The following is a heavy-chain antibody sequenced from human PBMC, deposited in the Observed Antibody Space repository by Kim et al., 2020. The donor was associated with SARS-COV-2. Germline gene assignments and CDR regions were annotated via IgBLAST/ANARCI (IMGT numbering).Heavy chain of an antibody. CDR3: ASHILSGSGSYWGALDI. CDR2: IYYSGST. CDR1: GGSISSYY. J-gene: IGHJ3*02. V-gene: IGHV4-59*01. Sequence: SETLSLTCTVSGGSISSYYWSWIRQPPGKGLEWLGYIYYSGSTNYNPSLKSRVTISVDTSKNQFSLKLSSVTAADTAVYYCASHILSGSGSYWGALDIWGQGTMVTVSS. D-gene: IGHD3-10*01.